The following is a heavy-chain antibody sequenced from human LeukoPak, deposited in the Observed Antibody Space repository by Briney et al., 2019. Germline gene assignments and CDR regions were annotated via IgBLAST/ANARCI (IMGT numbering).Heavy chain of an antibody. D-gene: IGHD2-15*01. J-gene: IGHJ6*02. CDR2: TRNKANSYTT. V-gene: IGHV3-72*01. CDR1: GFTFSSYG. Sequence: GGSLRLSCAASGFTFSSYGMNWVRQAPGKGLEWVGRTRNKANSYTTEYAASVKGRFTISRDDSKNSLYLQMNSLKTEDTAVYYCARGCSGGSCYSDYYYGMDVWGQGTTVTVS. CDR3: ARGCSGGSCYSDYYYGMDV.